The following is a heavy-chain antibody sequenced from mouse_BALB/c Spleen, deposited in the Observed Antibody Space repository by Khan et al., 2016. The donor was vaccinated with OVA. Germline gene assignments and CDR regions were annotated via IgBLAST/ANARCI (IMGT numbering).Heavy chain of an antibody. J-gene: IGHJ2*01. CDR1: GYTFTSYT. CDR2: INPSSGYT. V-gene: IGHV1-4*01. Sequence: VQLQESGAELARPGASVKMSCKASGYTFTSYTMHWVKQRPGQGLEWIGYINPSSGYTKYNQKFKDKATLTADKSSSTAYMQLSSLTSEDSVLYYYARTHERWGQGTTLTVSA. CDR3: ARTHER.